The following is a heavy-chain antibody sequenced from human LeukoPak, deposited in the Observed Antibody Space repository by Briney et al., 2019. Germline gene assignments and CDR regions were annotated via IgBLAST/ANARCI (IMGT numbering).Heavy chain of an antibody. V-gene: IGHV2-5*02. D-gene: IGHD6-13*01. CDR3: AHSPLWAAAGNSYFQH. Sequence: SGPTLVNPTQTLTLTCTFSGFSLSTSGVGVGWIRQPPGKALEWLALIYWDDDKRYSPSLKSRLTITKDTSKNQVVLTMTNMGPVDTATYYCAHSPLWAAAGNSYFQHWGQGTLVTVSS. J-gene: IGHJ1*01. CDR1: GFSLSTSGVG. CDR2: IYWDDDK.